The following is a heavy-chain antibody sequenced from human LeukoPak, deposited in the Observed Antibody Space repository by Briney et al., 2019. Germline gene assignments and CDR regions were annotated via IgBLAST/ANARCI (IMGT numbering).Heavy chain of an antibody. CDR1: GYTFTSYD. CDR3: ADGIRYYYDSSGYYYFDY. J-gene: IGHJ4*02. D-gene: IGHD3-22*01. CDR2: MNPNSGNT. Sequence: ASVKVSCKASGYTFTSYDINWVRQATGQGLEWMGWMNPNSGNTGYAQKFQGRVTITRNTSISTAYMELSSLRSEDTAVYHSADGIRYYYDSSGYYYFDYWGQGTLVTVSS. V-gene: IGHV1-8*03.